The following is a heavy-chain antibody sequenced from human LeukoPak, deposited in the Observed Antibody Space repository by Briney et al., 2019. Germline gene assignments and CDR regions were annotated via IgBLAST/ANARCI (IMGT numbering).Heavy chain of an antibody. V-gene: IGHV3-30*02. CDR2: IRYDGSNK. D-gene: IGHD6-19*01. CDR1: GFTFSIDG. Sequence: HPGGSLRLSWAPSGFTFSIDGMHWVRQAPGKGLGWVAFIRYDGSNKYYADSVKGRFTTSRDNSKNTMYLQMNSLRAEDTAVHYCAKPAVAYTNYFDSWGQGTLVTVSS. CDR3: AKPAVAYTNYFDS. J-gene: IGHJ4*02.